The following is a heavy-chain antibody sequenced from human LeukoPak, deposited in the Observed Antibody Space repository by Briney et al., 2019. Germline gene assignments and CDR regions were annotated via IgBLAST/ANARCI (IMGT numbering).Heavy chain of an antibody. V-gene: IGHV1-2*02. Sequence: ASVKVSCKASGYIFTGYYLHWVRQAPGQGLEWMGWINPYSGGTSYAQRFQGRVTMTGDTSISTAYMELTSLRSDDTAVYYCARAVYCGGYCFSNYYYGMDVWGQGTTVTVSS. D-gene: IGHD2-21*02. CDR3: ARAVYCGGYCFSNYYYGMDV. CDR2: INPYSGGT. CDR1: GYIFTGYY. J-gene: IGHJ6*02.